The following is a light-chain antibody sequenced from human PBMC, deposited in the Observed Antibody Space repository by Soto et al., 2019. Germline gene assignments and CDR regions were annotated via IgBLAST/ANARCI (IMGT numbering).Light chain of an antibody. Sequence: DIQMTQSPSTLSASVGDRVTITCRASQSISSWLAWYQQKPGKAPKLLIYDASSLESGVPSRFSGRGSGTEFTLTISSLQPDDFATYYCQQYNSYTFPWTFGQGTKVKIK. CDR1: QSISSW. CDR2: DAS. V-gene: IGKV1-5*01. CDR3: QQYNSYTFPWT. J-gene: IGKJ1*01.